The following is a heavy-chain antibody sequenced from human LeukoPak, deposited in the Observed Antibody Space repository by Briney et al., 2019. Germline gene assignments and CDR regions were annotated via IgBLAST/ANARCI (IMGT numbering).Heavy chain of an antibody. D-gene: IGHD2-15*01. J-gene: IGHJ4*02. CDR1: GVSISSYY. CDR3: ARDHPFAATPVDY. V-gene: IGHV4-4*07. CDR2: IYTSGST. Sequence: SETLSLTCTVSGVSISSYYWSWIRQPAGKGLEWVGRIYTSGSTNYNPSRKSRVTMSVDTSKNQFSLKLSSVTAADTAVYYCARDHPFAATPVDYWGQGTLVTVSS.